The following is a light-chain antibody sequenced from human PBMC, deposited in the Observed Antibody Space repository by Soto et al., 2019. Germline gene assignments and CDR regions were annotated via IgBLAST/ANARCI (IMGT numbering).Light chain of an antibody. CDR1: QSVSSSF. CDR2: GAS. V-gene: IGKV3-20*01. CDR3: QQYGSSLYT. J-gene: IGKJ2*01. Sequence: EIVLTQSPGTLSLSPGERATLSCRASQSVSSSFLAWYQQKPGQAPRLLIYGASSRATAIPDRFSGSGSGTDLTLTISRLEPEDFAGYYCQQYGSSLYTFGQGTKLEIK.